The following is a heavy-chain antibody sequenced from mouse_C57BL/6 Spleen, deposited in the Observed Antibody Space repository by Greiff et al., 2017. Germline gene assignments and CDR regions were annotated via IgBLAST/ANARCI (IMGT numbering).Heavy chain of an antibody. CDR3: ARKALGRVYFDY. CDR2: ISSCSSTI. Sequence: EVKLVESGGGLVKPGGSLKLSCAASGFTFSDYGMHWVRQAPEKGLEWVAYISSCSSTIYYADTVKGRFTISRDNAKNTLFLQMTSLRSEDTAMYYCARKALGRVYFDYWGQGTTLTVSS. J-gene: IGHJ2*01. D-gene: IGHD6-1*01. V-gene: IGHV5-17*01. CDR1: GFTFSDYG.